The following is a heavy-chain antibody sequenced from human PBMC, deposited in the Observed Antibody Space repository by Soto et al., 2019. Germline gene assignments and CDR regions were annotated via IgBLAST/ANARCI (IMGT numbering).Heavy chain of an antibody. J-gene: IGHJ6*02. CDR3: ARARALDSYYYGMDV. V-gene: IGHV3-74*01. CDR2: INSDGSIT. CDR1: GFTFSSYW. Sequence: LRLSCAASGFTFSSYWMHWVRQAPGKGLVWVSRINSDGSITSYADSVKGRFTISRDNAKNTLYLQMNSLRAEDAAVYYCARARALDSYYYGMDVWGQGTTVTVSS.